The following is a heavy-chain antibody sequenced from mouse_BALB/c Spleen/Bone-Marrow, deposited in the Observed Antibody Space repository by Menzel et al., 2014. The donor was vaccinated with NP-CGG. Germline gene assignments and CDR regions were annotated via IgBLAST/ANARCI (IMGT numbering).Heavy chain of an antibody. CDR2: IDPASGDT. J-gene: IGHJ3*01. CDR3: SRDSGGTAWFAY. D-gene: IGHD1-1*02. CDR1: GFKFKDTH. V-gene: IGHV14-3*02. Sequence: EVQRVESGAELVKPGASVKLSCTASGFKFKDTHMHWVKQRPEQGLEWIGRIDPASGDTKYDPKFQGKAAITGDTSSNTAYLQLSSLTSEDTAVYYCSRDSGGTAWFAYWGQGTLVTVSA.